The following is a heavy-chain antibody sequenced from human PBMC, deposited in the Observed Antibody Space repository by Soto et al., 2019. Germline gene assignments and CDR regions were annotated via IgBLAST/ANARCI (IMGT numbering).Heavy chain of an antibody. J-gene: IGHJ6*02. V-gene: IGHV4-61*01. Sequence: SETLSLTCTVSGGSVSSGSYYWSWIRQPPGKGLEWIGYMYYSGSTNYNPSLKSRVTISVDTSKNQFSLKLSSVTAADTAVYYCARLSSSCCYYYYGMDVWGQGTTVTVSS. CDR2: MYYSGST. CDR3: ARLSSSCCYYYYGMDV. D-gene: IGHD6-13*01. CDR1: GGSVSSGSYY.